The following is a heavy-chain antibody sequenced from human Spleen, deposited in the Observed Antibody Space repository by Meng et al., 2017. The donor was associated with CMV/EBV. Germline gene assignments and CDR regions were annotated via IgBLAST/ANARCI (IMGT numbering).Heavy chain of an antibody. CDR3: AREARGSYPFDY. CDR2: ISSSSSYI. D-gene: IGHD1-26*01. Sequence: EVQLVESGGXLVKPGGPLRLSCAASGFTFSSYSMNWVRQAPGKGLEWVSSISSSSSYIYYADSVKGRFTISRDNAKNSLYLQMNSLRAEDTAVYYCAREARGSYPFDYWCQGTLVNVSS. CDR1: GFTFSSYS. V-gene: IGHV3-21*01. J-gene: IGHJ4*02.